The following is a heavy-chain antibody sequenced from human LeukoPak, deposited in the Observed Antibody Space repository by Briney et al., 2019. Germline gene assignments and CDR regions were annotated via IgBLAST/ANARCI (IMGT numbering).Heavy chain of an antibody. CDR3: ARESYYYGSGSSQAGFDI. D-gene: IGHD3-10*01. CDR2: IHYSGSS. V-gene: IGHV4-31*03. Sequence: SQTLSLTCTVSGGSISSGGYYWSWIRQHPGKGLEWIGYIHYSGSSNHNPSLKSRVAISVDSSKNQFSLDLSSVTAADTAVYYCARESYYYGSGSSQAGFDIWGQGTMVTVSS. CDR1: GGSISSGGYY. J-gene: IGHJ3*02.